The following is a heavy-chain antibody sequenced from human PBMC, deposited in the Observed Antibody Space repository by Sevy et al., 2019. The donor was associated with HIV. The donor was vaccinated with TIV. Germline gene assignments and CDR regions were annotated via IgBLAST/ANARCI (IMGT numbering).Heavy chain of an antibody. CDR1: GYTFTGYY. V-gene: IGHV1-2*02. Sequence: ASVKVSCKASGYTFTGYYMHWVRQAPGQGLEWMGWINPDSGGPNYAPKFQGRVTLTRDTSISTAFMELSRLKSDDTAVYYCVRDDQDRYFDYWGQGTLVTVSS. CDR2: INPDSGGP. J-gene: IGHJ4*02. CDR3: VRDDQDRYFDY.